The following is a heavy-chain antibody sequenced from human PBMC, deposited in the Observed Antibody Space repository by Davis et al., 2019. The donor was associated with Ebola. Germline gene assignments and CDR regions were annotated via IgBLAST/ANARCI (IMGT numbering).Heavy chain of an antibody. V-gene: IGHV4-59*11. J-gene: IGHJ2*01. D-gene: IGHD3-10*01. Sequence: PSETLSLTCIVSDGAISDHYWSWIRQPPGKGLEWIGYIYYSGSTNYNPSLKSRVTISVDTSKNQFSLKLSSVTAADTAVYYCARLLWFGELNNWYFDLWGRGTLVTVSS. CDR2: IYYSGST. CDR3: ARLLWFGELNNWYFDL. CDR1: DGAISDHY.